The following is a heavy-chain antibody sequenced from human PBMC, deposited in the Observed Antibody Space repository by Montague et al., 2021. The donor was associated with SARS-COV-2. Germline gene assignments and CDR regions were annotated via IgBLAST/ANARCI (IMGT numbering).Heavy chain of an antibody. Sequence: SLRLSCAASGFTFSSCAMSWVRQAPGKGLEWVSAISGSGGSTYYADSVKGRFTISRDNSKNTLYLQMNSLRAEDTAVYYCAKTPIVVVITGYFDYWGQGTLVTVSS. V-gene: IGHV3-23*01. CDR2: ISGSGGST. CDR1: GFTFSSCA. CDR3: AKTPIVVVITGYFDY. D-gene: IGHD3-22*01. J-gene: IGHJ4*02.